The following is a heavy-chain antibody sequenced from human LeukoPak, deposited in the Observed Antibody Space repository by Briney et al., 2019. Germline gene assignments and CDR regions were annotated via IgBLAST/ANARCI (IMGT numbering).Heavy chain of an antibody. D-gene: IGHD2-2*01. V-gene: IGHV4-34*01. CDR2: INHSGST. Sequence: SETLSLTCAVYGGSFSGYYWSWIRQPPGKGLDWMGEINHSGSTNYNPSLKSRVTISVDTSKNQFSLKLSSVTAADTAVYYCARADCSSTGCYFDYWGQGTLVTVSS. CDR3: ARADCSSTGCYFDY. CDR1: GGSFSGYY. J-gene: IGHJ4*02.